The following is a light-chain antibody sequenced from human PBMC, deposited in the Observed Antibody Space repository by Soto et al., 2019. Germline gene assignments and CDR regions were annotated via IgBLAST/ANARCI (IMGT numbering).Light chain of an antibody. CDR1: QALSNY. V-gene: IGKV1-9*01. Sequence: DIQLTHSPSVLSASVGDTVTITCRASQALSNYLAWYQQKPGKAPDLLIYSASTLQSGVPSRFSGSGSETDFTLTISSLQPEDFATYSCQQTDTTPITFGQGTRLEIK. CDR3: QQTDTTPIT. J-gene: IGKJ5*01. CDR2: SAS.